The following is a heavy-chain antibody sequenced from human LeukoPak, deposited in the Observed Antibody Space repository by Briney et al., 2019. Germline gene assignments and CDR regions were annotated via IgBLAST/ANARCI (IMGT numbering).Heavy chain of an antibody. D-gene: IGHD6-6*01. CDR1: GGSISSYF. CDR3: VRRQLVQGNAFDI. J-gene: IGHJ3*02. V-gene: IGHV4-59*08. Sequence: KPSETLSLTCTVSGGSISSYFWNWIRQPPGKGLEWIGHIYNSGNTNYNPSLKSRVTISVDTSKNQFSLKLSSVTAADTAVYYCVRRQLVQGNAFDIWGQGTMVTVSS. CDR2: IYNSGNT.